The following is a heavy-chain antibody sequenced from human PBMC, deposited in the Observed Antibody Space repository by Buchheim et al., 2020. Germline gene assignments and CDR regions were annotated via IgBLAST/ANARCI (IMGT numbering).Heavy chain of an antibody. CDR2: MNPNSGDT. J-gene: IGHJ5*02. CDR1: GYTFTSYD. Sequence: QVQLVQSGAEVKKPGASVKVSCKASGYTFTSYDINWVRQATGQGLEYMGWMNPNSGDTGFAQKFQGRVTMTRNTSTSTAYMELSSLRSEDTAVYYCGRGIIAAPGRIFPGNWFDPWGQGTL. CDR3: GRGIIAAPGRIFPGNWFDP. D-gene: IGHD6-25*01. V-gene: IGHV1-8*01.